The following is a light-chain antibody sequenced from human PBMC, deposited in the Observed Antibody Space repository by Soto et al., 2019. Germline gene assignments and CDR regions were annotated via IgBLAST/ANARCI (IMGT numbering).Light chain of an antibody. CDR1: SSDVGGYDY. V-gene: IGLV2-8*01. J-gene: IGLJ1*01. Sequence: QSVLTQPPSASGSPGQSVTISCTGTSSDVGGYDYVSWYQQHPGKAPKLMIYEVTIRPSGVSDRFSGSKSGNTASLTVSGPQAEDEADSPSSSYTAGNPSYVFGTGTKVTV. CDR2: EVT. CDR3: SSYTAGNPSYV.